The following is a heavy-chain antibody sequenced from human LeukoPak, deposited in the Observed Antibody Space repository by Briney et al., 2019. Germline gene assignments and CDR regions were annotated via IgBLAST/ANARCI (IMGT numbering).Heavy chain of an antibody. V-gene: IGHV3-21*01. CDR3: ARIVLTPPYGMDV. CDR2: ISFGGGHI. Sequence: GGSLRLSCVASRFTFSSHSMTWVRRAPGTGLEWVSSISFGGGHIFYTDSVKGRFTIFRDDSKNSLYLEMNSLRAEDTAVYFCARIVLTPPYGMDVWGQGTTVTVSS. D-gene: IGHD2/OR15-2a*01. J-gene: IGHJ6*02. CDR1: RFTFSSHS.